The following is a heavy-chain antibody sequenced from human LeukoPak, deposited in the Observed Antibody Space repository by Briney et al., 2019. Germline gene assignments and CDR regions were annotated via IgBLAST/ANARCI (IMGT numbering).Heavy chain of an antibody. J-gene: IGHJ4*02. D-gene: IGHD3-3*01. CDR1: GYTFTGYY. CDR3: ARGTKTADFWSGYYQLLDY. V-gene: IGHV1-2*02. Sequence: GASVKVSCKASGYTFTGYYMHWVRQAPGQGLEWMGWINPNSGGTNYAQKFQGRVTITTDESTSTAYMELSSLRSEDTAVYYCARGTKTADFWSGYYQLLDYWGQGTLVTVSS. CDR2: INPNSGGT.